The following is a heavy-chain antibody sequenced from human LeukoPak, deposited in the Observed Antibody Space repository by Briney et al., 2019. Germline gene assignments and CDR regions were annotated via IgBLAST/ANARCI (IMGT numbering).Heavy chain of an antibody. CDR1: GGSFSGYY. J-gene: IGHJ4*02. Sequence: PSETLSLTCAVYGGSFSGYYWSWLRQPPGKGLEWIGEINHSESTNYNPSLKSRVTISVDTSKNQFSLKLSSVTAADTAVYYCADSIAARPAPVDYWGQGTLVTVSS. D-gene: IGHD6-6*01. V-gene: IGHV4-34*01. CDR2: INHSEST. CDR3: ADSIAARPAPVDY.